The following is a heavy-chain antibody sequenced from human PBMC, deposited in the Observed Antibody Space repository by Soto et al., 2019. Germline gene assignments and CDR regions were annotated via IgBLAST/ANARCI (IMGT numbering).Heavy chain of an antibody. D-gene: IGHD1-1*01. CDR2: ISGGGGRI. J-gene: IGHJ5*01. CDR1: RFTFRLYA. Sequence: EVRLLESGGGLVQPGGSLRLSCAASRFTFRLYAMSWVRQAPGKGLEWVSGISGGGGRIYYADSVKGRFIISRDNSKDTRSRQMNSLKAEDTAVYYCAKYIWCDWNEADPDLWFASWGQGTLVTVSS. V-gene: IGHV3-23*01. CDR3: AKYIWCDWNEADPDLWFAS.